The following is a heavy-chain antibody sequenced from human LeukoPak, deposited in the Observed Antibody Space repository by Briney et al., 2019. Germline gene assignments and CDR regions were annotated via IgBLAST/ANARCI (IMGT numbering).Heavy chain of an antibody. V-gene: IGHV3-74*01. Sequence: GGSLRLSCAASGFIFSSYWMHWVRHAPGKGLVWVSRINTDGSSTSYADSVKGRFTISRDNAKNSLYLQMNSLRAEDAAVYYCAELGITMIGGVWGKGTTVTISS. J-gene: IGHJ6*04. CDR2: INTDGSST. CDR3: AELGITMIGGV. CDR1: GFIFSSYW. D-gene: IGHD3-10*02.